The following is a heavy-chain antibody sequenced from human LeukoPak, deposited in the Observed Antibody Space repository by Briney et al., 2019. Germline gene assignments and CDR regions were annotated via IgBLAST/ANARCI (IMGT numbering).Heavy chain of an antibody. CDR1: GFTFSSYA. V-gene: IGHV3-23*01. CDR2: ISGSGGST. J-gene: IGHJ3*02. CDR3: AKGMYYYDSSGYYFDGDAFDI. Sequence: GGSLRLSCAASGFTFSSYAMSWVRQAPGKGLEWVSAISGSGGSTYYADSVKGRFTISRDNSKNTPYLQMNSLRAEDTAVYYCAKGMYYYDSSGYYFDGDAFDIWGQGTMVTVSS. D-gene: IGHD3-22*01.